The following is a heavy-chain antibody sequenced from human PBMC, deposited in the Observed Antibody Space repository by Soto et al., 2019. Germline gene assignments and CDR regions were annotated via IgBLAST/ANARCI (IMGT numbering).Heavy chain of an antibody. Sequence: ASVKVSCKASGYTFTGYYMHWVRQAPGQGLEWMGWINPNSGGTNYAQKFQGWVTMTRDTSISPAYMELSRLRSDDTAVYYCARILHSSGAGWDYFDYWGQGTLVTVSS. V-gene: IGHV1-2*04. CDR3: ARILHSSGAGWDYFDY. CDR2: INPNSGGT. D-gene: IGHD6-19*01. CDR1: GYTFTGYY. J-gene: IGHJ4*02.